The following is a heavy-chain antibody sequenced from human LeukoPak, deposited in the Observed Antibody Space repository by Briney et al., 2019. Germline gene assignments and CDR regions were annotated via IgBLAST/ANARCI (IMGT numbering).Heavy chain of an antibody. Sequence: GGSLRLSCAASGFTFYDYGMSWVRQAPGKGLEWVSGISWNSGSIGYADSVKGRFTISRDNAKNSLYLQMNSLRAEDTALYYCAKDRGLRNQWLQLTHDYWGQGTLVSVSS. J-gene: IGHJ4*02. CDR3: AKDRGLRNQWLQLTHDY. CDR2: ISWNSGSI. D-gene: IGHD5-24*01. V-gene: IGHV3-9*01. CDR1: GFTFYDYG.